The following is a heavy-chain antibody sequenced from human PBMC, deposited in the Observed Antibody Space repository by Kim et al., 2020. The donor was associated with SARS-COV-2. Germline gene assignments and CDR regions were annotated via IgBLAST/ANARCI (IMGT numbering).Heavy chain of an antibody. CDR3: ARPLSGTSCYDY. D-gene: IGHD3-3*01. J-gene: IGHJ4*01. V-gene: IGHV3-74*01. Sequence: ANSVKGRFTISRDNAKNALYLHWSWLRAEDTALYYSARPLSGTSCYDYWGHGTLVTVSS.